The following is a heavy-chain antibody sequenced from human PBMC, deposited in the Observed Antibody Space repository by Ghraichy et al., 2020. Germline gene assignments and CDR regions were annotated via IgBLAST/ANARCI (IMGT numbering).Heavy chain of an antibody. V-gene: IGHV3-49*04. D-gene: IGHD6-13*01. J-gene: IGHJ4*01. CDR3: TRGSQMHSSGWYDY. Sequence: GGSLRLSCTASGFTFGGYALSWVRQAPGKGLEWVGVITSKAYGGTTQSAASVKGRFTISRDDSKNIAHLQMDKLRTEDTAVYYCTRGSQMHSSGWYDYWGHGTMVTVSS. CDR2: ITSKAYGGTT. CDR1: GFTFGGYA.